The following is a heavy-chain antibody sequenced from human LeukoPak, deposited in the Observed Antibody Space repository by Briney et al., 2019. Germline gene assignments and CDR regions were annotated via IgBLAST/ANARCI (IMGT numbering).Heavy chain of an antibody. J-gene: IGHJ6*03. D-gene: IGHD1-1*01. CDR2: ILYDGSNK. CDR1: GFTFSRYG. V-gene: IGHV3-30*02. CDR3: AKDVDGVTTSNYYYYYMDV. Sequence: GGSLRLSCAASGFTFSRYGMHWVRQAPGKGLEWVAFILYDGSNKYYADPVKGRFTISRDNSKNTLYLQMNSLRAEDTAVYYCAKDVDGVTTSNYYYYYMDVWGKGTTVTVSS.